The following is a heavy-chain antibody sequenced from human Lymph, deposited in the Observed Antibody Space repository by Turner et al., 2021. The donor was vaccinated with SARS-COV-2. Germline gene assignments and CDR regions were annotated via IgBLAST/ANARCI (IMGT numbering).Heavy chain of an antibody. CDR2: IYSGGST. J-gene: IGHJ4*02. D-gene: IGHD4-17*01. CDR1: GFTARSNY. CDR3: ARVLPYGDYFDF. V-gene: IGHV3-53*01. Sequence: ESQLLSSGCGLTQPGGSLSLSCAASGFTARSNYMSWVRQSPGKGLEWVSLIYSGGSTLYADSVKGRFTISRDNSKNTLYLQMNSLRAEDTAVYYCARVLPYGDYFDFWGQGTLVTVSS.